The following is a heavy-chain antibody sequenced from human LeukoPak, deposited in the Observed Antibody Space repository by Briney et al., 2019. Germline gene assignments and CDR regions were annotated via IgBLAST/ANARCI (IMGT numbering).Heavy chain of an antibody. Sequence: SETLSLTCTVSGASMSTYYWSWIRQPPGKGLEWIAYIYHSGSTNYNPSLRSRVTISVDTSKNQFSLKLSSVTAADTAVYYCARRYDSSGYYSPYWYFDLWGRGTLVTVSS. CDR3: ARRYDSSGYYSPYWYFDL. CDR1: GASMSTYY. V-gene: IGHV4-59*01. D-gene: IGHD3-22*01. CDR2: IYHSGST. J-gene: IGHJ2*01.